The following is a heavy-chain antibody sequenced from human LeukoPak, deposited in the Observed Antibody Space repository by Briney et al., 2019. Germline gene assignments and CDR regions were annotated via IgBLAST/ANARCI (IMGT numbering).Heavy chain of an antibody. J-gene: IGHJ4*02. D-gene: IGHD4-17*01. CDR3: ARATSYGDHVDQ. V-gene: IGHV4-59*08. Sequence: PSETLSLTCTVSGGSISTNNWGCIRQTPPKRLEWVVYIDYIVNTTYKTSLKSRFTKSVDTSNNQFSLKLSSVAAADTAVYYCARATSYGDHVDQWGQGTLVTVSS. CDR1: GGSISTNN. CDR2: IDYIVNT.